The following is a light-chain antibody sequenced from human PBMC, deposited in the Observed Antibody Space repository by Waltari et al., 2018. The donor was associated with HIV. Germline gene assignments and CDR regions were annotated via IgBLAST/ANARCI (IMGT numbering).Light chain of an antibody. CDR2: RNN. V-gene: IGLV1-44*01. Sequence: QSVLTQPPSASGTPGQRVTISCSGSSSNIGSTTVNWYQQRPGTAPKLPIYRNNQLPAGVPDRFSGSKSGTSASLAISGLQSEDEADYYCAAWDDSLNAWVFGGGTKLTVL. CDR1: SSNIGSTT. CDR3: AAWDDSLNAWV. J-gene: IGLJ3*02.